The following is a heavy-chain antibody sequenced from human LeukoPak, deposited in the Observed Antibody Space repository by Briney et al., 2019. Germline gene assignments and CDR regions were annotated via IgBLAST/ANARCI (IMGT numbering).Heavy chain of an antibody. CDR1: GYSISSGYY. Sequence: SETLSLTCAVSGYSISSGYYWGWIRQPPGKGLEWIGSIYHSGSTYYNPSLKSRVTISVDTSKNQFSPKLSSVTAADTAVYYCARRVDYYDSSGYVGAFDIWGQGTMVTVSS. CDR2: IYHSGST. D-gene: IGHD3-22*01. J-gene: IGHJ3*02. V-gene: IGHV4-38-2*01. CDR3: ARRVDYYDSSGYVGAFDI.